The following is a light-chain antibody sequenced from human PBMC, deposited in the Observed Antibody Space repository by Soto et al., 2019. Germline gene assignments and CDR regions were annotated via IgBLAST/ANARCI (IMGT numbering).Light chain of an antibody. V-gene: IGKV3-15*01. CDR1: QSVNNN. Sequence: EIVMTQSPATLSVFPGERVTLSCRASQSVNNNLAWYQQKPGQAPRLLFHGASTRATGIPARFSDSGSGTEFTLTISSLQAEDFAVYYCQQYNSWPPMYTFGQGTKLEIK. CDR3: QQYNSWPPMYT. J-gene: IGKJ2*01. CDR2: GAS.